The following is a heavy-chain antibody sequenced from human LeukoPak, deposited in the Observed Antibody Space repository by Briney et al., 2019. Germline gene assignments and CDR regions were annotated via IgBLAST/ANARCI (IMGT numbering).Heavy chain of an antibody. CDR3: ARRPSDSSGWYEDNWFDP. CDR1: GGSFSGYY. V-gene: IGHV4-34*01. Sequence: SGTLSLTCAVYGGSFSGYYWSWIRQLPGKGLEWIGEINHSGSTNYNPSLKSRVTISVDTSKNQFSLKLSSVTAADTAVYYCARRPSDSSGWYEDNWFDPWGQGTLVTVSS. J-gene: IGHJ5*02. CDR2: INHSGST. D-gene: IGHD6-19*01.